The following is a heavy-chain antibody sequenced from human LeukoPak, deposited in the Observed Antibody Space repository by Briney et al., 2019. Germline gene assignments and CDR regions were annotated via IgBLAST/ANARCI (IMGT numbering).Heavy chain of an antibody. CDR3: WYYDSRGHIEY. V-gene: IGHV3-15*01. CDR1: GFTFSEAW. CDR2: IKTNAGGETP. Sequence: GGSLKLSCAASGFTFSEAWMSWVRQAPGQGLEWVGRIKTNAGGETPDYVAPVKGGFTISRDDSTTTLFMAMYSLEIEDTAVYYWWYYDSRGHIEYWGQGTQVTVSS. J-gene: IGHJ4*02. D-gene: IGHD3-22*01.